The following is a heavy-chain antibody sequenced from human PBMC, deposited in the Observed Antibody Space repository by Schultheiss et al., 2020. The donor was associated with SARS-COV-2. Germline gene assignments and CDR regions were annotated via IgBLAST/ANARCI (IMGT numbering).Heavy chain of an antibody. CDR3: ARVVGYCSSTSCEDYYYYGMDV. D-gene: IGHD2-2*01. Sequence: SETLSLTCTVSGGSISSYYWSWIRQPPGKGLEWIGRIYTSGSTNYNPSLKSRVTMSVDTSKNQFSLKLSSVTAADTAVYYCARVVGYCSSTSCEDYYYYGMDVWGQGTTVTVSS. CDR2: IYTSGST. J-gene: IGHJ6*02. CDR1: GGSISSYY. V-gene: IGHV4-4*07.